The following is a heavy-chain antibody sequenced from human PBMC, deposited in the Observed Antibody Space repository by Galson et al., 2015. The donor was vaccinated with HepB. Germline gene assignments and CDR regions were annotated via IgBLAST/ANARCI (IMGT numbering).Heavy chain of an antibody. CDR1: GFTFSSYW. CDR2: INSDGSST. D-gene: IGHD6-13*01. CDR3: ARVLVGSSSLGNYGMDV. J-gene: IGHJ6*02. V-gene: IGHV3-74*01. Sequence: SLRLSCAASGFTFSSYWMHWVRQAPGKGLVWVSRINSDGSSTIYADSVKGRFTISRDNTKNTLYLQMNSLRAEDTAVYYCARVLVGSSSLGNYGMDVWGQGTTVTVSS.